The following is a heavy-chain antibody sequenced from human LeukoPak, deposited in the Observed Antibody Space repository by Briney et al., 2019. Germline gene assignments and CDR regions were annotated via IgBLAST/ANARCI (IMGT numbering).Heavy chain of an antibody. Sequence: SETLSLTCTVSGGSISSYYWSWIRQSPGKGLEWIGYIYNSGSTNYNPSLKSRVTILMDTSKNQFSLKLSSVTAADTAMYYCARKIYDFWSGQAWFDPWGQGTLVTVSS. CDR2: IYNSGST. D-gene: IGHD3-3*01. CDR1: GGSISSYY. J-gene: IGHJ5*02. CDR3: ARKIYDFWSGQAWFDP. V-gene: IGHV4-59*01.